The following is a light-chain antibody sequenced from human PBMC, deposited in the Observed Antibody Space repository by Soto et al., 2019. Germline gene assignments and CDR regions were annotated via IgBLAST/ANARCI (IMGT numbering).Light chain of an antibody. J-gene: IGKJ1*01. Sequence: EIVMTQSPATLSVSPGEGATLSCRASHSVSSNLAWYQQTPGQAPRLLIYGASTRATGIPARFSGTGFGTEFTLTISSLQSGDSAVYYCQQYNTRPRTLGQGTKVDIK. V-gene: IGKV3-15*01. CDR1: HSVSSN. CDR2: GAS. CDR3: QQYNTRPRT.